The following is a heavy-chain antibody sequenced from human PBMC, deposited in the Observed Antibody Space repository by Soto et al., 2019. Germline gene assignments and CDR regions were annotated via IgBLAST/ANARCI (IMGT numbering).Heavy chain of an antibody. CDR1: GGSISSSSYY. D-gene: IGHD3-16*01. CDR2: IYYSGST. J-gene: IGHJ6*02. Sequence: PSETLSLTCTVSGGSISSSSYYWGWIRQPPGKGLEWIGSIYYSGSTYYNPSLKSRVTISVGTSKNQFSLKLSSVTAADTAVYYCARGDGQGADGAPVYYSYGMDVWGQGTTVTVSS. V-gene: IGHV4-39*01. CDR3: ARGDGQGADGAPVYYSYGMDV.